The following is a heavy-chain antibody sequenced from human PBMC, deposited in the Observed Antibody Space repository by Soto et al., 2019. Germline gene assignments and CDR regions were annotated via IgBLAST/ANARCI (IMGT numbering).Heavy chain of an antibody. D-gene: IGHD5-12*01. V-gene: IGHV1-2*02. J-gene: IGHJ5*02. CDR2: INLNSGDT. CDR3: ARDLGGYDLYGPDT. CDR1: GHPFTESS. Sequence: ASVKVSCKASGHPFTESSLHWVRQAPGQGFEWMGWINLNSGDTYYAQKFQDRVILTRDMSINTAYMELNRLKSDDTAVYYCARDLGGYDLYGPDTWGQGTLVTVSS.